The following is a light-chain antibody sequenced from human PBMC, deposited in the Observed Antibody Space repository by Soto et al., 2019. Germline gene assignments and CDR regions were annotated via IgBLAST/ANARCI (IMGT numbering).Light chain of an antibody. CDR2: GAS. CDR3: QQYSHWRT. Sequence: EIVMTQSPATLSLSPGERATISCRASQSVSSYLAWYQQKPGQAPRLLIYGASTRATGIPARISGSGSGTEFTLTISSLQSEDFAVYYCQQYSHWRTFGQGTKVDI. J-gene: IGKJ1*01. CDR1: QSVSSY. V-gene: IGKV3-15*01.